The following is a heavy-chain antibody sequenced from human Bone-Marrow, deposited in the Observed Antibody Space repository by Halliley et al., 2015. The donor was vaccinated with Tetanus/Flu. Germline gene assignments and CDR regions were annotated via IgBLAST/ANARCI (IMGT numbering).Heavy chain of an antibody. J-gene: IGHJ4*02. CDR3: AKDRDYFDSSGYYFDF. D-gene: IGHD3-22*01. V-gene: IGHV3-23*01. Sequence: SLRLSCAASGFTFSSYAMSWVRQAPGKGLEWVSAISGRGTNAYYADSVKGRVTVSRDNSKNTLYLHLNILRAEDTAVYYCAKDRDYFDSSGYYFDFWGQGTRVTVSS. CDR2: ISGRGTNA. CDR1: GFTFSSYA.